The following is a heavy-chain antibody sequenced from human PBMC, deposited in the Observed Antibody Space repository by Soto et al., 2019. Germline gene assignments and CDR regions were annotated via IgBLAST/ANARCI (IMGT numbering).Heavy chain of an antibody. J-gene: IGHJ6*02. CDR3: TTDGDIVVVPDLYYYYGMDV. CDR2: IKSKTDGGTT. D-gene: IGHD2-2*01. CDR1: GFTFSNAW. V-gene: IGHV3-15*07. Sequence: GSLRLSCAASGFTFSNAWMNWVRQAPGKGLEWVGRIKSKTDGGTTDYAAPVKGRFTISRDDSKNTLYLQMNSLKTEDTAVYYCTTDGDIVVVPDLYYYYGMDVWGQGTTVTVSS.